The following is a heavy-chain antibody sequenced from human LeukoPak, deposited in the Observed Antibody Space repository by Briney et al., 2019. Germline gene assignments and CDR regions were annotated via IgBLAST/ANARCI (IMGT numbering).Heavy chain of an antibody. J-gene: IGHJ3*02. CDR3: ARLTGDYDSSGPWGDAFDI. Sequence: SETLSLTCTVSGGSISSYYWSWIRQPPGKGLEWIGYIYYSGSTNYNPSLKSRVTISVDTSKNQFSLKLSSVTAADTAVYYCARLTGDYDSSGPWGDAFDIWGQGTIVTVSS. CDR1: GGSISSYY. CDR2: IYYSGST. V-gene: IGHV4-59*08. D-gene: IGHD3-22*01.